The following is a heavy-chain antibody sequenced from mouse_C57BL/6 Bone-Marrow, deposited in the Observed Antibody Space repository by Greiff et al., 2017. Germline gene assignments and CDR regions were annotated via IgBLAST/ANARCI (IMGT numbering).Heavy chain of an antibody. CDR3: ASLLGRRGY. CDR2: IYPRSGNT. V-gene: IGHV1-81*01. D-gene: IGHD4-1*01. CDR1: GYTFTSYG. Sequence: VQLVESGAELARPGASVKLSCKASGYTFTSYGISWVKQRTGQGLEWIGEIYPRSGNTYYNEKFQGKATLTADKSSSTAYMELRSLTSEDSAVYFCASLLGRRGYWGQGTTLTVSS. J-gene: IGHJ2*01.